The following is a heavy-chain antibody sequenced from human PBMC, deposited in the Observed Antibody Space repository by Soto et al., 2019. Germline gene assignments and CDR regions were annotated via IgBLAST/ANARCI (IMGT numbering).Heavy chain of an antibody. V-gene: IGHV3-30-3*01. CDR1: GFTFSSYG. D-gene: IGHD2-15*01. Sequence: QAQLVESGGGVVQPERSLRLSCAASGFTFSSYGLHWVRQAPGKGLEWVAVMSYDGTNKYYADSVKGRFTISRDNSKNTLYLQMNSLRSEDTAVYYCARGGKCSGGICYWHYYSGMDVWGQGTTVTVSS. CDR2: MSYDGTNK. J-gene: IGHJ6*02. CDR3: ARGGKCSGGICYWHYYSGMDV.